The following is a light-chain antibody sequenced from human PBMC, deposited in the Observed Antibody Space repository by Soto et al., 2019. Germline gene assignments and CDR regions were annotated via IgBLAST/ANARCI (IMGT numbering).Light chain of an antibody. Sequence: DIQMTQSPSSLSASVGDRVTITCRASQGISNYLAWYQQKPGKVPKVLIYAASTLQSGVPPRFSGSGSGTDFTLTISSLQPEDVATYSAPWTFGQGTKVEIK. CDR2: AAS. CDR3: PWT. CDR1: QGISNY. J-gene: IGKJ1*01. V-gene: IGKV1-27*01.